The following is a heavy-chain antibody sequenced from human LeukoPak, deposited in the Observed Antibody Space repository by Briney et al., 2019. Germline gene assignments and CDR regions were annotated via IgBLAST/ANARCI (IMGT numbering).Heavy chain of an antibody. Sequence: SETLSLTCTVSGVSISSYYWSWIRQPPGKGLEGVGFIYYSGSTNYNPSLKSRVTISVDMSKNQFSLKLTSVTAADTAVYYCARELAGDSSGYYYGGGPIDYWGQGTLVTVSS. J-gene: IGHJ4*02. CDR1: GVSISSYY. CDR3: ARELAGDSSGYYYGGGPIDY. D-gene: IGHD3-22*01. V-gene: IGHV4-59*01. CDR2: IYYSGST.